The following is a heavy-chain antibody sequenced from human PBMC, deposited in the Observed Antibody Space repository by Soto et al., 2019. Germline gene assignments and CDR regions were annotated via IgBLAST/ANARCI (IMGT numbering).Heavy chain of an antibody. CDR1: GYTFTAYY. CDR3: ARDPSSGTHDC. V-gene: IGHV1-46*01. CDR2: INPSCGST. Sequence: ASVKVSCKASGYTFTAYYMHWVRQAPGQGLEWMGIINPSCGSTTYAQKFQGRLTMTRDTSTSTVYMDLSSLRSEDTAVYYCARDPSSGTHDCWGQGTLVTVSS. D-gene: IGHD6-19*01. J-gene: IGHJ4*02.